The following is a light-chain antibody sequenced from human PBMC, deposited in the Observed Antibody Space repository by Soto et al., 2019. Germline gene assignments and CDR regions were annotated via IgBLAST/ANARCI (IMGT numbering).Light chain of an antibody. CDR3: HQYGTSPRT. J-gene: IGKJ1*01. V-gene: IGKV3-20*01. CDR1: QSVSSNY. CDR2: GAS. Sequence: EIVLTQSPGTLSLSPGERATLSCRASQSVSSNYLAWYQQKPGQAPRLLIYGASTRGTGIPDRFSGSGSGTDFTLTISILEPEDFAVYYWHQYGTSPRTFGQGTKVEIK.